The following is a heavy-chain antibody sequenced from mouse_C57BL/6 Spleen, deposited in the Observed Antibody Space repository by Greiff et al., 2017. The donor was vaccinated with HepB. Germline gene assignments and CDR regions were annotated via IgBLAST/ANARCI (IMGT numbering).Heavy chain of an antibody. V-gene: IGHV1-19*01. J-gene: IGHJ4*01. CDR2: INPYNGGT. CDR3: ASYAPRRGYAMDY. D-gene: IGHD6-5*01. CDR1: GYTFTDYY. Sequence: EVQLQQSGPVLVKPGASVKMSCKASGYTFTDYYMNWVKQSHGKSLEWIGVINPYNGGTSYNQKFKGKATLTVDKSSRTAYMEINSLTSEDSAVYYCASYAPRRGYAMDYWGQGTSVTVSS.